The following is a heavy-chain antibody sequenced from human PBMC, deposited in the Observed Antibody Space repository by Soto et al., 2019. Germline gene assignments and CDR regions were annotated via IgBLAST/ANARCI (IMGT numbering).Heavy chain of an antibody. CDR2: IIPIFGTA. V-gene: IGHV1-69*12. CDR1: GGTFSSYA. Sequence: QVQLVQSGAEVKKPGSSVKVSCKASGGTFSSYAISRVRQAPGQGLEWMGGIIPIFGTANYAQKFQGRVTITADESTSTAYMELSSLRSEDTAVYYCARDLNCISTSCYANWFDPWGQGTLVTVSS. J-gene: IGHJ5*02. D-gene: IGHD2-2*01. CDR3: ARDLNCISTSCYANWFDP.